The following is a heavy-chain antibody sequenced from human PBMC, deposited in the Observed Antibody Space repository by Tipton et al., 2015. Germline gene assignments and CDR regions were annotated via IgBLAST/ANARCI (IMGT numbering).Heavy chain of an antibody. Sequence: TLSLTCTVSGVSVSSASYYWSWIRQPPGKGLEWIAYVYYSGSTNYNPSLKSRVTISMDTSNNHFSLKLTSVTAADTAVYYCARAGSCTVGSCSFNWFDPWGQGTLVTVS. CDR1: GVSVSSASYY. V-gene: IGHV4-61*03. CDR2: VYYSGST. J-gene: IGHJ5*02. D-gene: IGHD2-15*01. CDR3: ARAGSCTVGSCSFNWFDP.